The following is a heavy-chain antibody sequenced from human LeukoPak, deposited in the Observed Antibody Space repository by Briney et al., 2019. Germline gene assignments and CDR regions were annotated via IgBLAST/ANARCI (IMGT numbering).Heavy chain of an antibody. D-gene: IGHD6-6*01. V-gene: IGHV4-34*01. J-gene: IGHJ2*01. CDR2: MNQSGRA. Sequence: SETLSLTCAVYGASFSNYYWGWVRQPPGKGLEWIGEMNQSGRANYNPSLKSRVTLSVDTSKNQSSLKLDPVTAADTAVYYCARGGGAARPRYFDLWGRGTLVTVSS. CDR3: ARGGGAARPRYFDL. CDR1: GASFSNYY.